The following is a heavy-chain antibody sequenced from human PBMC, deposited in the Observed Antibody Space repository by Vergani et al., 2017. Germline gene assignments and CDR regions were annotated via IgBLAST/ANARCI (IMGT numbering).Heavy chain of an antibody. V-gene: IGHV3-23*04. Sequence: VQLVESGGGVVQPGRSLRLSCAASGFTFSSDAMSWVRQAPGKGLEWVSAISGSGGSTYYADSVKGRFTISRDNSKNTLYLQMNSLRAEDTAVYYCAKDARGIGDSTTGYWGQGTLVTVSS. D-gene: IGHD6-13*01. CDR2: ISGSGGST. J-gene: IGHJ4*02. CDR1: GFTFSSDA. CDR3: AKDARGIGDSTTGY.